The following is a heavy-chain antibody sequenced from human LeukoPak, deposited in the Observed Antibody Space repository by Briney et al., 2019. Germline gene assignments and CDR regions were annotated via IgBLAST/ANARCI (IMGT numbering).Heavy chain of an antibody. CDR2: IRYDGSNK. Sequence: GGSLRLSCAASGFTFSSYGMHWLRQAPGKGLEWVAFIRYDGSNKYYADSVKGRFTISRDNSKNTLYLQMNSLRAEDTAVYYCAKGGTDYYYYYMDVWGKGTTVTVSS. D-gene: IGHD2-15*01. CDR3: AKGGTDYYYYYMDV. V-gene: IGHV3-30*02. CDR1: GFTFSSYG. J-gene: IGHJ6*03.